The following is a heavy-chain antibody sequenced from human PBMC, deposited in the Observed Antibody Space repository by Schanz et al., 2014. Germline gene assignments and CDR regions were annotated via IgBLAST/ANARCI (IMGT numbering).Heavy chain of an antibody. D-gene: IGHD3-10*01. Sequence: QVQLVESGGGVVQPGRSLRLSCAASGFMFSSYGMHWVRQAPGKGREWVAFVPFDGSQKFYAHSVKGRFTISRDNSKNTLYLQMSSLRAEDTAVYYCAKGRFGELNALDIWGQGTMVTVSS. CDR3: AKGRFGELNALDI. CDR2: VPFDGSQK. V-gene: IGHV3-30*18. J-gene: IGHJ3*02. CDR1: GFMFSSYG.